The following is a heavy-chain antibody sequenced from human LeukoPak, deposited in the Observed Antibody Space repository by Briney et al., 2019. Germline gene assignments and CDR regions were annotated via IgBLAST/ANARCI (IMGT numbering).Heavy chain of an antibody. J-gene: IGHJ4*02. Sequence: PGGSLRLSCAASGFTFSSYAMNWVRQAPGKGLEWVSAISGSGGSTYYADSVKGRFTISRDNSKNTLYLQMNSLRAEDTAVYYCAKDINSGWYEGFDYWGQGTLVTVSS. D-gene: IGHD6-19*01. V-gene: IGHV3-23*01. CDR2: ISGSGGST. CDR3: AKDINSGWYEGFDY. CDR1: GFTFSSYA.